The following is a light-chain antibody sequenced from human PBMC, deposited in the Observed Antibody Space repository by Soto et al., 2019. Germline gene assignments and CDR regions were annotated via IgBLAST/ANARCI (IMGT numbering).Light chain of an antibody. CDR2: AAS. CDR1: QGISSY. J-gene: IGKJ3*01. CDR3: QQLNSYPPT. Sequence: IPLTQSPSSLSASVGDRVTITCRASQGISSYLAWYQQKPGKAPKLLIYAASTLQSGVPSRFSGSGSGTDFTLTICSLQPEDFATYYCQQLNSYPPTFGPGTKVDIK. V-gene: IGKV1-9*01.